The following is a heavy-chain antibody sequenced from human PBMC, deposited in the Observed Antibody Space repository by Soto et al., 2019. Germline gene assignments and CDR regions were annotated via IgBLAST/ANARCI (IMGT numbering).Heavy chain of an antibody. Sequence: GESLKISCKGSGYTFTNYWIAWVRQMPGKGLEWMGIIFPRDSDTRYRPSFQGQVTISVDRSISTAYLQWSSLKASDTAMYYCARASWGLVEPYFFDYWGLGTLVTVSS. D-gene: IGHD7-27*01. V-gene: IGHV5-51*01. CDR3: ARASWGLVEPYFFDY. J-gene: IGHJ4*02. CDR2: IFPRDSDT. CDR1: GYTFTNYW.